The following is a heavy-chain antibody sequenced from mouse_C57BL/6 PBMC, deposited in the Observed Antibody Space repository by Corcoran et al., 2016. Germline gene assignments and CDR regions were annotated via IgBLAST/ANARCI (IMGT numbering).Heavy chain of an antibody. V-gene: IGHV9-3*01. CDR1: GYTFTTYG. CDR2: INTYFGVP. J-gene: IGHJ3*01. D-gene: IGHD2-1*01. Sequence: QIQLVQSGPELKKPGETVKISCKASGYTFTTYGMSRVKQAPGKGLQGMGRINTYFGVPTYADDFKGRFAFSLAPSASTAYLQINNLKNEDTATYFCARGGYYGNYEAFAYWGQGTLVTVSA. CDR3: ARGGYYGNYEAFAY.